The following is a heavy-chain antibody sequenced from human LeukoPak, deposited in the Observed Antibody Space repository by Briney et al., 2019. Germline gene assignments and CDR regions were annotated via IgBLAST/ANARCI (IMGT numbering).Heavy chain of an antibody. CDR1: GFTFSSYS. J-gene: IGHJ3*02. V-gene: IGHV3-21*01. D-gene: IGHD3-22*01. CDR2: ISSSSSYI. CDR3: ARTNGGEGYYYDSSGSRAFDI. Sequence: PGGSLRLSCAASGFTFSSYSMNWVRQAPGKGLEWVSSISSSSSYIYNADSVKGRFTISRDNAKNSLYLQMNSLRAEDTAVYYCARTNGGEGYYYDSSGSRAFDIWGQGTMVTVSS.